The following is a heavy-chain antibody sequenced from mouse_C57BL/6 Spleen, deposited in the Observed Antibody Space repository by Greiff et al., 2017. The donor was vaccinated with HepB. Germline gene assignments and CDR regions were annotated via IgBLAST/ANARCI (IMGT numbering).Heavy chain of an antibody. CDR2: IDPSDSYT. D-gene: IGHD1-1*01. CDR1: GYTFTGYW. J-gene: IGHJ2*01. CDR3: ARYPIYYYGSHYFDY. V-gene: IGHV1-50*01. Sequence: QVQLKQPGAELVKPGASVKLSCKASGYTFTGYWMQWVKQRPGQGLEWIGEIDPSDSYTNYNQKFKGKATSTVDTSSSTAYMQLSSLTSEDSAVYYCARYPIYYYGSHYFDYWGQGTTLTVSS.